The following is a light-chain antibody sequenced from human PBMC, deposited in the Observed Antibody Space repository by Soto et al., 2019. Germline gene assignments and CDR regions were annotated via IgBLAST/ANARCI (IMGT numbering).Light chain of an antibody. CDR3: QQYGSSRVT. CDR2: GAS. J-gene: IGKJ5*01. Sequence: EIVLTPAPGTLSLSPGERATLSCRASQSVSSGYLAWYQQKPGQAPRLLIYGASSRATGIPDRFSGSGSGTDFTLTISRLEPEDFAVYYCQQYGSSRVTFGQGTRLEIK. CDR1: QSVSSGY. V-gene: IGKV3-20*01.